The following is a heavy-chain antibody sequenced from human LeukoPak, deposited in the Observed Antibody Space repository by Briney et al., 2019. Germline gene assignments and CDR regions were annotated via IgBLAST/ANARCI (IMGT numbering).Heavy chain of an antibody. CDR1: GGSISSSSFY. CDR2: IYYSGST. V-gene: IGHV4-39*07. J-gene: IGHJ6*03. CDR3: ARVTGSYYYYYYMDV. Sequence: SETLSPTCTVSGGSISSSSFYWGWIRQPPGKGLEWIGSIYYSGSTYYNPSLKSRVTISVDTSKNQLSLKLSSVTAADTAVYYCARVTGSYYYYYYMDVWGKGTTVTVSS. D-gene: IGHD3-10*01.